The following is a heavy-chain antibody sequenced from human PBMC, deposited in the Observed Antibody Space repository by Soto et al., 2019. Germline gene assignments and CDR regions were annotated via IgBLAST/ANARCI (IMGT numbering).Heavy chain of an antibody. CDR1: GFPFRNYG. D-gene: IGHD3-10*01. CDR3: ASDFSRSGYGSCQF. V-gene: IGHV3-33*01. Sequence: QVQLVESGGGVVQPGKSLRLSCAASGFPFRNYGMHWVRQAPGKGLEWVAVVWYDGSSVSYADSVKGRFTISRDNSKNTVDLQLDSLTAEDTAVYYCASDFSRSGYGSCQFWGQGTLVTVSS. J-gene: IGHJ4*02. CDR2: VWYDGSSV.